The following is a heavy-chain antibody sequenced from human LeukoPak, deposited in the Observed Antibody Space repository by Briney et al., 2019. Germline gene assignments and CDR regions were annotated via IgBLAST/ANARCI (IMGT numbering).Heavy chain of an antibody. CDR1: GFSFNNAW. CDR2: IKSKTHGGTT. V-gene: IGHV3-15*01. D-gene: IGHD5-18*01. J-gene: IGHJ5*02. CDR3: AKEPGNLWGTDMVTGGFDP. Sequence: GGSLRLSCAASGFSFNNAWMSWVRQAPGKGLEWVGRIKSKTHGGTTDYAAPVKGRFTISRDDSKNTLYVQMNSLRAEDTAVYYCAKEPGNLWGTDMVTGGFDPWGQGTLVTVSS.